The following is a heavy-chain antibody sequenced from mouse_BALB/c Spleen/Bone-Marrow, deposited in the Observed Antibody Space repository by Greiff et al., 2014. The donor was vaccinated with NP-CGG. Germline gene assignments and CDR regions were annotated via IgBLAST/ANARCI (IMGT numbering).Heavy chain of an antibody. CDR1: GFTFTDYF. CDR2: ISNKPNGYTT. Sequence: DVHLVESGGGLVQPGGSLRLSCTTSGFTFTDYFMTWVRQPPGKALEWLGFISNKPNGYTTEYNPSVKGRFTISRDNSQGILYLQINTLRAEDSAIYYCARDYSGYFDYWGQGTTLTVSS. J-gene: IGHJ2*01. V-gene: IGHV7-3*02. D-gene: IGHD5-1*01. CDR3: ARDYSGYFDY.